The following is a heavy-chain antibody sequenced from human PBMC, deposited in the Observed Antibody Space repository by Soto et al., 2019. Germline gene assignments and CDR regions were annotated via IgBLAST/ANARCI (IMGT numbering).Heavy chain of an antibody. D-gene: IGHD3-3*01. CDR2: ISAYNGNT. J-gene: IGHJ6*02. V-gene: IGHV1-18*01. Sequence: ASVKVSCKASGYTFTSYGISWVRQAPGQGLEWMGWISAYNGNTNYAQKLQGRVTMTTDTSTSTAYMELRSLRSDDTAVYYCARDQGSSKLRFLEWLTPKTYYYYGMDVWGQGTTVTVSS. CDR3: ARDQGSSKLRFLEWLTPKTYYYYGMDV. CDR1: GYTFTSYG.